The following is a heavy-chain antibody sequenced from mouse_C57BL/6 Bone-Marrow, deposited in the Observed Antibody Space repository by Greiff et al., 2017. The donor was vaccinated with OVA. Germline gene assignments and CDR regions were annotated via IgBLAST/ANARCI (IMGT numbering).Heavy chain of an antibody. V-gene: IGHV1-55*01. J-gene: IGHJ3*01. CDR3: ARPPFAY. Sequence: QVQLQQSGAELVKPGASVKMSCKASGYTFTSYWITWVKQRPGQGLEWIGDIYPGSGSTNHNEKFKSKATLTVDTSSSTAYMQLSSLTSEDSAVYYCARPPFAYWGQGTLVTVSA. CDR2: IYPGSGST. CDR1: GYTFTSYW.